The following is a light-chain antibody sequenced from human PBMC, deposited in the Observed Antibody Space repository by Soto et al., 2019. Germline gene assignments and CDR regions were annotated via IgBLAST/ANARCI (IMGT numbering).Light chain of an antibody. J-gene: IGLJ3*02. V-gene: IGLV2-14*01. CDR3: NSYTSSTTWV. CDR2: EVT. Sequence: QSALTQPASVSGSPGQSITISCTGTSSDVGDYNFVSWYQHHPGKAPKLMIYEVTNRPSGVSNRFSGSKSDNTASLTISGLQGEDEADYYCNSYTSSTTWVFGGGTKVTVL. CDR1: SSDVGDYNF.